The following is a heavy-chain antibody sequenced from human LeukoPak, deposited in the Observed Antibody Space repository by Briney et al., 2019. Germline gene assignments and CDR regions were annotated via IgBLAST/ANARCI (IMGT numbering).Heavy chain of an antibody. CDR2: IKSKTDGGTP. J-gene: IGHJ6*03. Sequence: GGSLRLSCAASGFTFSSAWMIWVRQAPGKGLEWVGRIKSKTDGGTPDYAAPVKGRFTISRDDSKNTLYLQMNSLKTEDTAVYYCSTEVRFLERLRNQPAYMDVWGKGTTVTVSS. V-gene: IGHV3-15*01. D-gene: IGHD3-3*01. CDR1: GFTFSSAW. CDR3: STEVRFLERLRNQPAYMDV.